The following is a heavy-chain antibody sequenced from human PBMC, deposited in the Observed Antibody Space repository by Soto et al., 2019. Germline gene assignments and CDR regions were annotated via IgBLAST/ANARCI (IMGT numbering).Heavy chain of an antibody. Sequence: QITLKEAGPTLVKPTQTLTLTCTFSGLSLSISGVAVGWLRQPPGKALEWLALIFWDDAKRSSPAVKSRLTVSKDTYKSQVVFTMTNVDPVDTGTYYCAHVTSRTTLLAYCGQGTPVSVSS. CDR3: AHVTSRTTLLAY. D-gene: IGHD2-2*01. J-gene: IGHJ4*02. CDR2: IFWDDAK. V-gene: IGHV2-5*02. CDR1: GLSLSISGVA.